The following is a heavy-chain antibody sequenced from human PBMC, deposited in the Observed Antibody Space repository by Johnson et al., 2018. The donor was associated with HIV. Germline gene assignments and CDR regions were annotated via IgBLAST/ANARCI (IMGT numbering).Heavy chain of an antibody. Sequence: VQLVESGGGVVQPGRSLRLSCAASGITFSDYAMHWVRQAPGKGLEWVGFIRSKTYGGTTEYAASVKGRFTISRDNSKNSLYLQMNSLRAEDTAVYYCAKDLTSFIVGANDAFDIWGQGTMVTVSS. D-gene: IGHD1-26*01. CDR2: IRSKTYGGTT. V-gene: IGHV3-71*02. CDR1: GITFSDYA. CDR3: AKDLTSFIVGANDAFDI. J-gene: IGHJ3*02.